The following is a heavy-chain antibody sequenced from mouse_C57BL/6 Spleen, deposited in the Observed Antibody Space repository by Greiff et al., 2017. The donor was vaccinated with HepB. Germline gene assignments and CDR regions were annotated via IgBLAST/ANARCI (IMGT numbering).Heavy chain of an antibody. CDR2: INPSSGYT. CDR1: GYTFTSYT. V-gene: IGHV1-4*01. D-gene: IGHD1-1*01. Sequence: QVQLQQSGAELERPGASVKMSCKASGYTFTSYTMHWVKQRPGQGLEWIGYINPSSGYTKYNQKFKDKATLTADKSSSTAYMQLSSLTSEDSAVYYCARSRYYYGSSYWYFDVWGTGTTVTVSS. J-gene: IGHJ1*03. CDR3: ARSRYYYGSSYWYFDV.